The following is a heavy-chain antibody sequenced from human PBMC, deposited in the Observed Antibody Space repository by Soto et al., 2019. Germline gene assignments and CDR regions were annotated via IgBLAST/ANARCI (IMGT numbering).Heavy chain of an antibody. CDR1: GGSISGGVHS. D-gene: IGHD2-8*01. CDR2: IFDSGST. V-gene: IGHV4-30-4*01. J-gene: IGHJ2*01. Sequence: QVQLQESGPGLVKPSETLSLTCTVSGGSISGGVHSWSWIRQPPGKGLEWIGHIFDSGSTYYTPSLKSLLTIAVDTSKIQFSLRLSSVTAADTAVYYCARDIMPLTNDWYFDLWGRGTRVTGSS. CDR3: ARDIMPLTNDWYFDL.